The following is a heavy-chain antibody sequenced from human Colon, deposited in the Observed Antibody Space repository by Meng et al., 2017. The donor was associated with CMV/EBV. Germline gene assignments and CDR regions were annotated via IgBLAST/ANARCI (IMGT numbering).Heavy chain of an antibody. J-gene: IGHJ6*02. CDR1: GFTFSSYE. CDR3: ARDSGPAGNCSGGSCYTGTDYYGMDV. V-gene: IGHV3-48*03. Sequence: GGSLRLSCAASGFTFSSYEMNWFRQAPGKGLEWVSYISSSGSTIYYADSVKGRFTISRDNAKNSLYLQMNSLRAEDTAVYYCARDSGPAGNCSGGSCYTGTDYYGMDVWGQGTTVTVSS. D-gene: IGHD2-15*01. CDR2: ISSSGSTI.